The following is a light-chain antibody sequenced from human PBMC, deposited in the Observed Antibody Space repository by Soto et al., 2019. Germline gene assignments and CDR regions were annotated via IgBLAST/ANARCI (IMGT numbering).Light chain of an antibody. Sequence: DIQMTQSPSAVSASVVDRVTITCRASQGISNYLAWFQQKPGKVPKRLIYIASTLQSGVPSRFSGSGSGTEFNITISSLQPEDFATYYCLQHYNYPRTFGQGTKVDIK. CDR1: QGISNY. V-gene: IGKV1-17*03. CDR2: IAS. J-gene: IGKJ1*01. CDR3: LQHYNYPRT.